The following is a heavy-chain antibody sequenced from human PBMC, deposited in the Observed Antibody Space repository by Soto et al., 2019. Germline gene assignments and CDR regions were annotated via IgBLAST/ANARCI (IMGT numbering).Heavy chain of an antibody. CDR1: GFTFSSYA. V-gene: IGHV3-23*01. CDR3: AKAVAVAGTRYFDY. D-gene: IGHD6-19*01. J-gene: IGHJ4*02. CDR2: LSGSGVST. Sequence: GGSLRLSCSASGFTFSSYAISWVRQAPGKGLEWVSALSGSGVSTYYAASVKGRFTISRDNSKNTLYLQMNSLRAEDTAIYYCAKAVAVAGTRYFDYWRQGTLVTV.